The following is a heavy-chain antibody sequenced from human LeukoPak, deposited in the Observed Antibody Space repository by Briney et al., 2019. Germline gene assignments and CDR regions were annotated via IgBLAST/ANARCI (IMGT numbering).Heavy chain of an antibody. CDR1: GFTFSRYW. D-gene: IGHD2-15*01. V-gene: IGHV3-74*01. CDR2: ISADGSVT. J-gene: IGHJ5*02. Sequence: GGSLRLSCADSGFTFSRYWMHWVRQTPGKGLVWVSCISADGSVTRYADSVKGRFTISRDNAKSTLYLQMHSLRAEDTAVYYCATAGGDGSRMGFDPWGQGTLVTVSS. CDR3: ATAGGDGSRMGFDP.